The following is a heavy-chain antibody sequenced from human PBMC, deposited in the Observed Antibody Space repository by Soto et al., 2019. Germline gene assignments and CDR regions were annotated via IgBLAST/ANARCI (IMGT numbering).Heavy chain of an antibody. CDR1: GGSISSYY. CDR2: IYYSGST. CDR3: ARRYSSSWYGLDY. J-gene: IGHJ4*02. Sequence: SETLSLTCTVSGGSISSYYWSWIRQPPGKGLEWIGYIYYSGSTNYNPSLKSRVTISVDTSKNQFSLKLSSVTAADTAVYYCARRYSSSWYGLDYWGQGTLVTVSS. D-gene: IGHD6-13*01. V-gene: IGHV4-59*01.